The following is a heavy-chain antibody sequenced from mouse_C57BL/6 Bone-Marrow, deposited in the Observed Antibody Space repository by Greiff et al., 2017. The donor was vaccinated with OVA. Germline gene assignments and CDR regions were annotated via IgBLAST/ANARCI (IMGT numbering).Heavy chain of an antibody. Sequence: VQLQQSGAELVRPGSSVKMSCKTSGYTFTSYGINWVKQRPGQGLEWLGYIYIGNGYTEYNAKFKGKAKLTSDTSSSTTYMQLSSLASEDYAIDICAREETGRGDNWGQGTSVTVSS. CDR3: AREETGRGDN. D-gene: IGHD4-1*01. CDR2: IYIGNGYT. J-gene: IGHJ4*01. CDR1: GYTFTSYG. V-gene: IGHV1-58*01.